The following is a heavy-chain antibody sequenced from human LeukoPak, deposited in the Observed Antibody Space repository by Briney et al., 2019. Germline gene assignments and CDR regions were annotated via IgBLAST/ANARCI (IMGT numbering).Heavy chain of an antibody. CDR1: GYTFIGYY. V-gene: IGHV1-2*02. Sequence: GASVKVSCKASGYTFIGYYMHWVRQVPGQGLEWVGWINPKSGGTDYAQKFQGRVTMTTDTSISTAYMELSRLRSDDTAVYYCARDLIQWELAGWGQGTLVTVSS. D-gene: IGHD1-26*01. CDR3: ARDLIQWELAG. J-gene: IGHJ4*02. CDR2: INPKSGGT.